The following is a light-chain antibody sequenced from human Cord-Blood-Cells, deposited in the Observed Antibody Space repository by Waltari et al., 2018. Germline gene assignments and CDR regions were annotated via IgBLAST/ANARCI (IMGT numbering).Light chain of an antibody. CDR1: SSDVGSYNL. CDR2: EGS. Sequence: QSALTQPASVSGSPGQSLTISCTGTSSDVGSYNLVSWYQQHPGKAPKLMIHEGSKRPSGVSNRFSGSKSGNTASLTISGLQAEDEADYYCCSYAGSSTLVFGGGTKLTVL. V-gene: IGLV2-23*01. CDR3: CSYAGSSTLV. J-gene: IGLJ3*02.